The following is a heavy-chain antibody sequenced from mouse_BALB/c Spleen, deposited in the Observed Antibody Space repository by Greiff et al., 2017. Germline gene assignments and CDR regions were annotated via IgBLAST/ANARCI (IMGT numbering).Heavy chain of an antibody. CDR3: ARESTMITTGGFAY. D-gene: IGHD2-4*01. Sequence: EVKLVESGGDLVKPGGSLKLSCAASGFTFSSYGMSWVRQTPDKRLEWVATISSGGSYTYYPDSVKGRFTISRDNAKNTLYLQMSSLKSEDTAMYYCARESTMITTGGFAYWGQGTLVTVSA. J-gene: IGHJ3*01. CDR2: ISSGGSYT. CDR1: GFTFSSYG. V-gene: IGHV5-6*01.